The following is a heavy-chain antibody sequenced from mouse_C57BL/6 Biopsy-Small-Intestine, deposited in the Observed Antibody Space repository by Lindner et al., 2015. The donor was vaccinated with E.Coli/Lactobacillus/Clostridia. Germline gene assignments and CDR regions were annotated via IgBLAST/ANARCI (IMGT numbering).Heavy chain of an antibody. CDR2: IIPLFGLA. Sequence: SVKVSCKASGGTFRTYSICWVRQAPGQGLEWMGRIIPLFGLANYAQKFQGRVTIFADESTNTAYMELSSLRSEDTAVYYCAFSTPRRDGYNWAPDYWGQGTLVTVSS. V-gene: IGHV1-53*01. D-gene: IGHD2-3*01. CDR1: GGTFRTYS. CDR3: AFSTPRRDGYNWAPDY. J-gene: IGHJ4*01.